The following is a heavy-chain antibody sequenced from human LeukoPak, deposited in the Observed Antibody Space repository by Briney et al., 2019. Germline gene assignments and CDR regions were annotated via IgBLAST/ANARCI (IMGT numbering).Heavy chain of an antibody. J-gene: IGHJ4*02. CDR2: INPNSGGT. CDR1: GYTFTGYY. D-gene: IGHD3-16*02. V-gene: IGHV1-2*02. CDR3: ARGPLRLGELSFRTRAVDY. Sequence: ASVKVSCKASGYTFTGYYMHWVRQAPGQGLEWMGWINPNSGGTNYAQKFQGRVTMTRDTSISTAYMELSRLRSDDTAVYYCARGPLRLGELSFRTRAVDYWGQGTLVTVSS.